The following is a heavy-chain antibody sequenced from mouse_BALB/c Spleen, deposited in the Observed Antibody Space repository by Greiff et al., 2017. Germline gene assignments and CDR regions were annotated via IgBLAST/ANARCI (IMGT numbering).Heavy chain of an antibody. Sequence: EVMLVESGGGLVQPGGSRKLSCAASGFTFSDYGMAWVRQAPGKGPEWVAFISNLAYSIYYADTVTGRFTISRENAKNTLYLEMSSLRSEDTAMYYCAIYDSFAYWGQGTLVTVSA. D-gene: IGHD2-3*01. V-gene: IGHV5-15*02. CDR2: ISNLAYSI. CDR1: GFTFSDYG. CDR3: AIYDSFAY. J-gene: IGHJ3*01.